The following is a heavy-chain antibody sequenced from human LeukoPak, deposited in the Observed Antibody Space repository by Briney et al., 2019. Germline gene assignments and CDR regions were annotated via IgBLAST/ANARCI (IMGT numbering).Heavy chain of an antibody. D-gene: IGHD1-26*01. CDR1: GGSISSSSYY. V-gene: IGHV4-39*07. Sequence: SETLSLTCTVSGGSISSSSYYWGWIRQPPGKGLEWIGSIYYSGSTYYNPSLKSRVTISVDTSKNQFSLKLSSVTAADTAVYYCARLTRDWDKYYYYMDVWGKGTTVTVSS. CDR2: IYYSGST. J-gene: IGHJ6*03. CDR3: ARLTRDWDKYYYYMDV.